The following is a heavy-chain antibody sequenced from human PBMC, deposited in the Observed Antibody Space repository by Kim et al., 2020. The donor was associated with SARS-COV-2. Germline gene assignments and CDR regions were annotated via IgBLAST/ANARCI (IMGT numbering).Heavy chain of an antibody. D-gene: IGHD6-13*01. J-gene: IGHJ4*03. V-gene: IGHV3-23*03. CDR3: AKEAVYSSRWYLCYF. CDR2: IYSSGSSK. CDR1: GFTFSSYV. Sequence: GGSLRLSCAASGFTFSSYVMSWVRQAPGKGLEWVSLIYSSGSSKYYADSVKGRFTISRDNSKNALHLQMNGLRAEDTAVYYCAKEAVYSSRWYLCYF.